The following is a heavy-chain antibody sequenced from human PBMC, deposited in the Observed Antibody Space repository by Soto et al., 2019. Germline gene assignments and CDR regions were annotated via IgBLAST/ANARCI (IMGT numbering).Heavy chain of an antibody. V-gene: IGHV3-74*01. CDR2: INGDGSST. CDR1: GFTFSTYW. Sequence: EEQLVESGGGLVQPGGSLRLSCAASGFTFSTYWMHWVRQGPGKGLVWVSRINGDGSSTSYADSVKGRFTISRDNAKNTLYLQMNSLRAEDTAVYFCARFEVATGGLGYWGQGTRVTVSS. D-gene: IGHD5-12*01. CDR3: ARFEVATGGLGY. J-gene: IGHJ4*02.